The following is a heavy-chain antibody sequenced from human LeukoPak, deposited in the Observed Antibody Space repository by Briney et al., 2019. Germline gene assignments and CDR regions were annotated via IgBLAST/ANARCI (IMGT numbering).Heavy chain of an antibody. CDR2: IYYSGST. D-gene: IGHD4-17*01. Sequence: PSETLSLTCTVSGGSISSSSYYWGWIRQPPGKGLEWIGSIYYSGSTYYNPSLKSRVTISVDTSKNQFSLKLSSVTAADTAVYYCARATHKPPYGDYSLTPLDAFDIWGQGTMVTVSS. CDR3: ARATHKPPYGDYSLTPLDAFDI. CDR1: GGSISSSSYY. V-gene: IGHV4-39*01. J-gene: IGHJ3*02.